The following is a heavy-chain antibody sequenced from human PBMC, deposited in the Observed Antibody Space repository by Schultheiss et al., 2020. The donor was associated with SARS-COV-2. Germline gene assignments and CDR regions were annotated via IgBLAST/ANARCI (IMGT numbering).Heavy chain of an antibody. Sequence: SETLSLTCTVSGGSISSSSYYWGWIRQPPGKGLEWIGSIYYSGSTYYNPSLKSRVTISVDTSKNQFSLKLSSVTAADTAVYYCAREGNFGVVNDDAFDIWGQGTMVTVSS. CDR1: GGSISSSSYY. J-gene: IGHJ3*02. V-gene: IGHV4-39*07. CDR3: AREGNFGVVNDDAFDI. CDR2: IYYSGST. D-gene: IGHD3-3*01.